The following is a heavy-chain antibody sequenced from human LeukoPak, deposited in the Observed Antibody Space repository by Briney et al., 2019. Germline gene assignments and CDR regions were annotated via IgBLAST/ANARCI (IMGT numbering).Heavy chain of an antibody. CDR1: GGSISSGGYY. Sequence: PSETLSLTCSVSGGSISSGGYYWTWIRQHPEKGLEWIAFIYYSGSTYYNPSLKGRATISLDTSKNQFSLKLSSVTAADTAVYYCARGSPEKSSGTLDYWGQGTLVTVSS. V-gene: IGHV4-31*03. J-gene: IGHJ4*02. D-gene: IGHD3-22*01. CDR3: ARGSPEKSSGTLDY. CDR2: IYYSGST.